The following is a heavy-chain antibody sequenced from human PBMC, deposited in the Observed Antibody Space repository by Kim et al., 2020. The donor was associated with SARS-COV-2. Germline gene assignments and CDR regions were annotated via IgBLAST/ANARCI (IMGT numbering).Heavy chain of an antibody. V-gene: IGHV3-30*18. D-gene: IGHD6-19*01. CDR1: GFTFSSYG. CDR2: ISYDGSSK. J-gene: IGHJ4*02. CDR3: AKIAVAGTFDY. Sequence: GGSLRLSCAASGFTFSSYGMHWVRQAPGKGLEWVAVISYDGSSKYYADSVKGRFTISRDNSKNTLYLKMNSLRAEDTAVYYCAKIAVAGTFDYWGQGTLVTVSS.